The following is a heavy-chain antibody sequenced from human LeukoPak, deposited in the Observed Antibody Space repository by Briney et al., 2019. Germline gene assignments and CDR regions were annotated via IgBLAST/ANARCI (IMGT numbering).Heavy chain of an antibody. D-gene: IGHD2-21*02. CDR2: IYYSGST. V-gene: IGHV4-31*03. CDR3: ARYSAPVTSIDY. CDR1: GGSISSGGYY. J-gene: IGHJ4*02. Sequence: SETLSLTCTVSGGSISSGGYYWSWIRQHPGKGLEWIGYIYYSGSTHYNPSLKSRVTISVDTSKNQFSLKLSSVTAADTAVYYCARYSAPVTSIDYWGQGTLVTVSS.